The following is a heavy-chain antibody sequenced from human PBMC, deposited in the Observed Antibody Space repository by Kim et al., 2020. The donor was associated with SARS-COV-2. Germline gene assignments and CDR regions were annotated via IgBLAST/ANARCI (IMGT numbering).Heavy chain of an antibody. CDR1: GGTFRNDG. J-gene: IGHJ5*02. CDR3: AREVGGSGMAWLDP. V-gene: IGHV1-69*13. Sequence: SVKVSCKASGGTFRNDGVTWVRQAPGQGLEWMGGINPMFGTSYYAQKFQGRVTITADESTATAYMELSSLRSEDTAMYYCAREVGGSGMAWLDPWGQGTLVTVSP. D-gene: IGHD3-10*01. CDR2: INPMFGTS.